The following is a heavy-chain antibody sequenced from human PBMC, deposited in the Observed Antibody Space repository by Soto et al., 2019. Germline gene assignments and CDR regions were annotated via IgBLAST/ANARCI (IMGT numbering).Heavy chain of an antibody. Sequence: QVQLQESGPGLVKPSETLSLTCTVSGGSISSYYWSWIRQPPGKGLEWIGYIYYSGSTNYNPSLKSRVALSVDTSKNQFSLELSSVSAADTAVYYWASGVVPAAPNWFDPWGQGTLVTVSS. J-gene: IGHJ5*02. CDR1: GGSISSYY. CDR3: ASGVVPAAPNWFDP. V-gene: IGHV4-59*01. D-gene: IGHD2-2*01. CDR2: IYYSGST.